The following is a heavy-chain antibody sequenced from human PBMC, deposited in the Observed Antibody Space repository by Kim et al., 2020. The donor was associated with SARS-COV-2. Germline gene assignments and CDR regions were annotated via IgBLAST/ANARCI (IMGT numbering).Heavy chain of an antibody. D-gene: IGHD3-3*01. Sequence: SETLSLTCTVSGGSISSGGYYWSWIRQHPGKGLEWIGCIYYSGSTYYNPSLKSRVTISVDTSKNQFSLKLSSVTAADTAVYYCARSFGVAPPVNYWGQGTLVTVSS. V-gene: IGHV4-31*03. J-gene: IGHJ4*02. CDR3: ARSFGVAPPVNY. CDR2: IYYSGST. CDR1: GGSISSGGYY.